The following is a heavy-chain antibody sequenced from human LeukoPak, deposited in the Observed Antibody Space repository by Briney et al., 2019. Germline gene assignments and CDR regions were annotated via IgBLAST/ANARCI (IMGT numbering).Heavy chain of an antibody. J-gene: IGHJ4*02. CDR2: IIAYNGNT. V-gene: IGHV1-18*01. CDR3: ARWPGPRWFGDYYFDY. D-gene: IGHD3-10*01. CDR1: GYTFTSYG. Sequence: ASVKVSCKASGYTFTSYGISWVRQAPGQGLEWMGWIIAYNGNTNYAQKLQGRVTMTTDTSTSTAYMELRSLRSDDTAVYYCARWPGPRWFGDYYFDYWGQGTLVTVSS.